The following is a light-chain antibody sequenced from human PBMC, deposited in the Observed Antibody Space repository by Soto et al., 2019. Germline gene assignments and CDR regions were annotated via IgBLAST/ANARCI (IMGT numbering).Light chain of an antibody. V-gene: IGKV3-11*01. Sequence: EIVLTQSPATLSLSPGERATLSCSASQSVSSYLAWYQQKPGQAPRLLIYDASNRATGIPARFSGSGSGTDLNLTISSLEHEDFAVYYCQQRSNWPPITFGQGTRLEIK. CDR2: DAS. J-gene: IGKJ5*01. CDR1: QSVSSY. CDR3: QQRSNWPPIT.